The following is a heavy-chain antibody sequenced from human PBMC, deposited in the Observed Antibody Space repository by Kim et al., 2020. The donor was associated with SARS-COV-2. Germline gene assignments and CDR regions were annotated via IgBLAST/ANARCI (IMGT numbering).Heavy chain of an antibody. J-gene: IGHJ6*02. V-gene: IGHV4-34*01. CDR1: VGSLSGYH. CDR3: ARGWVGVVPSPILGLGTHYDYYAMDF. Sequence: SETLSLRCAVYVGSLSGYHWTWIRQPPGKGLEWIGEIDHTGATSYNPSLNSRAAISVDTSKNQISLQLNSITAADTAVYFCARGWVGVVPSPILGLGTHYDYYAMDFWGQGTTVTVSS. CDR2: IDHTGAT. D-gene: IGHD3-3*01.